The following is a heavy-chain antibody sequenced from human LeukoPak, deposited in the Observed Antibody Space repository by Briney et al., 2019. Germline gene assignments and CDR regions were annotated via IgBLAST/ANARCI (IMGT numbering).Heavy chain of an antibody. CDR2: ISSSSSYI. D-gene: IGHD1-1*01. CDR3: VKAAGNWYGYFDY. V-gene: IGHV3-21*01. Sequence: PGGSLRLSCAASGFTFSSYSMNWVRQAPGKGLEWVSSISSSSSYIYYGDSVKGRFTISRDNSKNTVYLQMSSLRTEDTAVYYCVKAAGNWYGYFDYWGQGTLVTVSS. J-gene: IGHJ4*02. CDR1: GFTFSSYS.